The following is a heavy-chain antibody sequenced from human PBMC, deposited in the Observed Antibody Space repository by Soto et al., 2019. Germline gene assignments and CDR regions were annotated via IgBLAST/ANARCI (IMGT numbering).Heavy chain of an antibody. CDR1: GFTFSSYE. V-gene: IGHV3-48*03. CDR3: ARVTRNFYYNGMDV. CDR2: ISSSGSTK. Sequence: PGGSLRLSCEGSGFTFSSYEMNWFRQAPGKGLEWVSYISSSGSTKNYADSVKGRFTISRDNVKNSLYLQMNSLRAEDTAVYYCARVTRNFYYNGMDVWGQGTTVTVSS. J-gene: IGHJ6*02.